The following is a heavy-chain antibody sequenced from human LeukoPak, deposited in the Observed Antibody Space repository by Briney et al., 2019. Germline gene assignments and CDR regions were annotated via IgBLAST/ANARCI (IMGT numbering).Heavy chain of an antibody. J-gene: IGHJ4*02. CDR3: AKDMGKAAAGTAPDY. V-gene: IGHV3-43*02. CDR1: GFTFDDYA. CDR2: ISGDGGST. Sequence: GSLRLSCAASGFTFDDYAMHWVRQAPGKGLEWVSLISGDGGSTYYADSVKGRFTISRDNSKNSLYLQMNSLRTEDTALYYCAKDMGKAAAGTAPDYWGLGTLVTVSS. D-gene: IGHD6-13*01.